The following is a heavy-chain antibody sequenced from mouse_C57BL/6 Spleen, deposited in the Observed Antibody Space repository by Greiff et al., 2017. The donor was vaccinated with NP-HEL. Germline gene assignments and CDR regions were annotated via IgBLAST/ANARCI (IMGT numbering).Heavy chain of an antibody. CDR2: TNPTNGRT. D-gene: IGHD2-14*01. CDR3: ARIKKIGATYCDY. V-gene: IGHV1S81*02. Sequence: VQLQQSGAELVKAGASVKMSCKASGYTFTSYWMHWVKQRLGQGLEWFAETNPTNGRTYYNEKFTSKATLTVDKSSSTAYMLLSGPTFEDSAVYYGARIKKIGATYCDYWGQGTTLTVSA. CDR1: GYTFTSYW. J-gene: IGHJ2*01.